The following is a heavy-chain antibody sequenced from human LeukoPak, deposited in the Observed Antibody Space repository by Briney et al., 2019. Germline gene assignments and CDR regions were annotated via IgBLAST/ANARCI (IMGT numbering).Heavy chain of an antibody. J-gene: IGHJ4*02. CDR1: GFTVSSNY. CDR2: IYSGGST. Sequence: GGSLRLSCAASGFTVSSNYMSWVRQAPGKGLEWVSVIYSGGSTYYADSVKGRFTISRDNSKNTLYLQMNSLRAEDTAVYYCAREHDYGDFTSLRYFDYWGQGTLVTVSS. D-gene: IGHD4-17*01. V-gene: IGHV3-66*01. CDR3: AREHDYGDFTSLRYFDY.